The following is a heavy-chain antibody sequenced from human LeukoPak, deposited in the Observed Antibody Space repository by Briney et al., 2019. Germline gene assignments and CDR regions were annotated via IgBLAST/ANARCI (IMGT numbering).Heavy chain of an antibody. CDR3: AKADGICTGGICYRHFDN. V-gene: IGHV3-23*01. D-gene: IGHD2-8*02. Sequence: PGGSPRLSCAASGFTFNNGPMSWVRQAAGKGLEWVSIISNNGEITFYADSVKGRFTISRDNSRNTLYLHMSNLRAEDTAIYYCAKADGICTGGICYRHFDNWGQGTLVTVSS. CDR1: GFTFNNGP. CDR2: ISNNGEIT. J-gene: IGHJ4*02.